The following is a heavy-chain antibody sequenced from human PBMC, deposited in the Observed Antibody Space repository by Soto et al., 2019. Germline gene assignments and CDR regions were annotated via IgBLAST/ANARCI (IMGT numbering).Heavy chain of an antibody. Sequence: QVQLVQSGAEVKKPGSSVKVSCKASGGTFSSYAISWVRQAPGQGLEWMGGIIPIFGTANYAQKFQGRVTITADKSTSTAYMELSSLRSEDTAVYYRARIPRTVLMVYAPPTGWGQGTLVTVSS. CDR1: GGTFSSYA. V-gene: IGHV1-69*06. D-gene: IGHD2-8*01. CDR3: ARIPRTVLMVYAPPTG. CDR2: IIPIFGTA. J-gene: IGHJ4*02.